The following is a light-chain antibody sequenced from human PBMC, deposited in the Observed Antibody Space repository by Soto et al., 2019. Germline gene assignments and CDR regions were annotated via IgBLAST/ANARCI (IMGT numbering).Light chain of an antibody. Sequence: DIQMTQSPSSLSASVGDRVTITCRASQSISSYLNWYQQKPGKAPKLLIYAASSLQSGVPSRFSGSGSGTDFTLTISSLQPEDFATYYCQQSYSTPFTFGHGTNGYQ. J-gene: IGKJ3*01. CDR3: QQSYSTPFT. CDR1: QSISSY. V-gene: IGKV1-39*01. CDR2: AAS.